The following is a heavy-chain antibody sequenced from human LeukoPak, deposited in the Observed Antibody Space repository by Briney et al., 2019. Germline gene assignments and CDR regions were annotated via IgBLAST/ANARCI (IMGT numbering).Heavy chain of an antibody. Sequence: PSETLSLTYTVSGGSISSSSYYWGWIRQPPGKGLEWIGSIYYSGSTYYNPSLKSRVTISVDTSKNQFSLKLSSVTAADTAVYYCARHVFGSGWFPFDYWGQGTLVTVSS. CDR2: IYYSGST. D-gene: IGHD6-19*01. J-gene: IGHJ4*02. V-gene: IGHV4-39*01. CDR1: GGSISSSSYY. CDR3: ARHVFGSGWFPFDY.